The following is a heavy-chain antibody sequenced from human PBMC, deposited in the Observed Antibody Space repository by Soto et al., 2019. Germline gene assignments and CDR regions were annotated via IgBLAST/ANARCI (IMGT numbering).Heavy chain of an antibody. Sequence: QVQLVQSGAEVKKPGASVKVSCKASGYTFTSYGISWVRQGPGQGLEWMGWINPYNGNTDYAQMLQGRVTMTTDTSTSTAYMELRSLRSDDTAVYYCARETPSLMTTGGIDYWGQGTLVSVSS. CDR2: INPYNGNT. CDR1: GYTFTSYG. V-gene: IGHV1-18*01. J-gene: IGHJ4*02. D-gene: IGHD4-17*01. CDR3: ARETPSLMTTGGIDY.